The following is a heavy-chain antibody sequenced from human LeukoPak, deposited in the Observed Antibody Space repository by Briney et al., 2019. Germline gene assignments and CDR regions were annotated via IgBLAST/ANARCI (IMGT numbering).Heavy chain of an antibody. CDR1: GDSISSNSAA. CDR3: ALMVQGVVRY. D-gene: IGHD3-10*01. V-gene: IGHV6-1*01. CDR2: TYYRSKWYN. J-gene: IGHJ4*02. Sequence: SQTLSLTCAISGDSISSNSAAWNCIRQSPSRGLEWLGRTYYRSKWYNDYAVSVKSRMTINPDTSKNQFSLQLNSVTPEDTAVYYCALMVQGVVRYWGQGTLVTVSS.